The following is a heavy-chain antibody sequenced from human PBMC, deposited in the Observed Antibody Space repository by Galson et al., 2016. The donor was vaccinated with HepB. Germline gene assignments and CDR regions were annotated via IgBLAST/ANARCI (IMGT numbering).Heavy chain of an antibody. D-gene: IGHD3-3*01. CDR1: GFTFSSYA. V-gene: IGHV3-23*01. CDR2: ISGSGGST. Sequence: SLRLSCAASGFTFSSYAMSWVRPAPGKGLEWVSAISGSGGSTYYADSVKGRFTISRDNSKNTLYLQMNSLRAEDTAVYYCAKDLGFLEWLFFDSYYYYGMDVWGQGTTVTVSS. J-gene: IGHJ6*02. CDR3: AKDLGFLEWLFFDSYYYYGMDV.